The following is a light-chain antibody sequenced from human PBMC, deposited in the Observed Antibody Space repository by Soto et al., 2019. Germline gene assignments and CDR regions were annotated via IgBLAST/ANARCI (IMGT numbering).Light chain of an antibody. CDR1: QSISSY. CDR2: AAS. Sequence: DIQMTQSPSSLSASVGDRVTITCRASQSISSYLNWYQQKPGKAPKLLIYAASSLQSGVPSRFSGSGSGTDFTLTISSQQPEDFATYYCQQNYSTPLLTFGGGTKVEIK. V-gene: IGKV1-39*01. CDR3: QQNYSTPLLT. J-gene: IGKJ4*01.